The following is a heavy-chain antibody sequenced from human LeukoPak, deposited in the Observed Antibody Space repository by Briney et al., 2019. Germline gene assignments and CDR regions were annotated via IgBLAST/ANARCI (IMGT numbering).Heavy chain of an antibody. V-gene: IGHV4-34*01. CDR2: INHSGST. Sequence: SETLSLTCAVYGGSFSGYYWSWIRQPPGKGLEWIGEINHSGSTNYNPSLKSRVTISVDTSKNQFSLKLSSVTAADTAVYYCARGPLRGPRCCSSTSCYTGNYYYYGMDVWGQGTTVTVSS. CDR3: ARGPLRGPRCCSSTSCYTGNYYYYGMDV. J-gene: IGHJ6*02. CDR1: GGSFSGYY. D-gene: IGHD2-2*02.